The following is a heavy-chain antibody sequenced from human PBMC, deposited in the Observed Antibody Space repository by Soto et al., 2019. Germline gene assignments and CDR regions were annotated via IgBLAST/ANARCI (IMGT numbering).Heavy chain of an antibody. CDR3: ARGGRGRTSWALFDY. CDR1: GGSISSYY. Sequence: VXLTGTVSGGSISSYYWSWIGQPPGKGLEWIGYIYYSGSTNYNPSLKSRVTISVDTSKNQFSLKLSSVTAADTAVYYCARGGRGRTSWALFDYWGQGTLVTVSS. V-gene: IGHV4-59*01. D-gene: IGHD2-2*01. J-gene: IGHJ4*02. CDR2: IYYSGST.